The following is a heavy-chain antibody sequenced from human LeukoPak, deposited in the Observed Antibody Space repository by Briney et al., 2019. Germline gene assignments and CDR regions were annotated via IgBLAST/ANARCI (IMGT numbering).Heavy chain of an antibody. D-gene: IGHD2-2*01. CDR1: GGSISSYY. J-gene: IGHJ5*02. CDR2: IYTSGTT. V-gene: IGHV4-4*07. Sequence: PSETLSLTCTVSGGSISSYYWSWIRQPAGKGLEWIGRIYTSGTTIYNSALKSRVTMLVDTSKNQFSLKLSSVTAADTAVYYCARSTIHGWFDPWGQGTLVTVSS. CDR3: ARSTIHGWFDP.